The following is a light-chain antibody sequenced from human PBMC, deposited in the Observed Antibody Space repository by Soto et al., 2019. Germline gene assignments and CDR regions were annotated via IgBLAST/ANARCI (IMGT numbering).Light chain of an antibody. CDR3: SSYTSISTLYV. CDR2: EVS. J-gene: IGLJ1*01. Sequence: QSVLTQPASAAGSPGQSIAISCTGTNSKVGGYNYVSWYEQHPGKAPELMIYEVSHRPSGVSNRFSGSKSDNTASLTISGLQAEDEADYYCSSYTSISTLYVFGTGTRSPS. CDR1: NSKVGGYNY. V-gene: IGLV2-14*01.